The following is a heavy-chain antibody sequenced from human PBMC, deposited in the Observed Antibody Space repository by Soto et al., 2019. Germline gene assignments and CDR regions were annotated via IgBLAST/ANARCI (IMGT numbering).Heavy chain of an antibody. Sequence: QVQLMQSGAEVKKPGSSVRVSCKASGGTLNNYVIIWVRQAPGQGLEWMGGIIPLSGAANYGQKFQGRVTITADASTNTAFMDLSSLRSDDTAVYYCARKGFGGSYLVSWGQGTLVTVSS. V-gene: IGHV1-69*01. D-gene: IGHD1-26*01. J-gene: IGHJ4*02. CDR1: GGTLNNYV. CDR3: ARKGFGGSYLVS. CDR2: IIPLSGAA.